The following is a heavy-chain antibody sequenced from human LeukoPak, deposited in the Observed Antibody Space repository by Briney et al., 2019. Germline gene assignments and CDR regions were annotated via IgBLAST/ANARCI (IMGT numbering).Heavy chain of an antibody. V-gene: IGHV3-9*01. CDR2: ISWNSGSI. Sequence: GRSLRLSCEASGFTFDDYAMHWVRQAPGKGLEWVSGISWNSGSIGYADSVKGRFTISRDNAKNSLYLQMNSLRAEDTALYYCAKVVSSHYYGSGSELDYWGQGTLVTVSS. J-gene: IGHJ4*02. CDR1: GFTFDDYA. CDR3: AKVVSSHYYGSGSELDY. D-gene: IGHD3-10*01.